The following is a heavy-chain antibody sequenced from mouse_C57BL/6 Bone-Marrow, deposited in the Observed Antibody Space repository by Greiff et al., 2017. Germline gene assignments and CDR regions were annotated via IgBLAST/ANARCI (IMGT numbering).Heavy chain of an antibody. J-gene: IGHJ2*01. Sequence: VQLQQSGAELVRPGASVKLSCTASGFNIKDDYMHWVKQRPEQGLEWIGGIDPENGDTEYASKFQGKATITAATSSNTAYLQLSSLTSEDTAVCYCTAEVHYWCQGNTLTVSS. CDR3: TAEVHY. CDR1: GFNIKDDY. V-gene: IGHV14-4*01. CDR2: IDPENGDT.